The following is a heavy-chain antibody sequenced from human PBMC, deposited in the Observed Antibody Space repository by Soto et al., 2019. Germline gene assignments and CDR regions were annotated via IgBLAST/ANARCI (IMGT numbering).Heavy chain of an antibody. CDR2: IYEGGST. CDR3: ARGHRIRGIVRWFDP. V-gene: IGHV4-31*03. CDR1: GGSISSGSYY. D-gene: IGHD3-10*01. J-gene: IGHJ5*02. Sequence: SETLSLTCTVSGGSISSGSYYWSWIRQHPGKGLEWIGYIYEGGSTYYNPSLKSRVTISVDTSKNQFSRRLSSVTAADTAVYYCARGHRIRGIVRWFDPWGQGTLVTVSS.